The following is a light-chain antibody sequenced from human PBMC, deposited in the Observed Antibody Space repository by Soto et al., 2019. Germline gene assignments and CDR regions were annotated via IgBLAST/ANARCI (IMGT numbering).Light chain of an antibody. CDR1: QSVSSNY. J-gene: IGKJ2*01. CDR3: QQYGSSPLMYT. CDR2: GAS. V-gene: IGKV3-20*01. Sequence: EIVLTQSPGTLSLSPGERATLSCRASQSVSSNYLTWYQQKPGQAPRLLIYGASSRATGIPDRFSGSGSGTDFTLTISRLEPEDLAVYYCQQYGSSPLMYTFGQGTKLEIK.